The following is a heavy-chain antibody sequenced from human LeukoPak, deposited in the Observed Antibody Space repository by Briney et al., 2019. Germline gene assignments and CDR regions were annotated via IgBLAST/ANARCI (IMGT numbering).Heavy chain of an antibody. J-gene: IGHJ6*02. D-gene: IGHD3-10*01. CDR3: VLIPGSGHYYYYYGMDI. Sequence: PSETLSLTCAVYGGSFTGYYWTWIRQPPGKGLEWIGEINHGGNTRYNPSLQSRVTVSHTSTHHFSLKLRSVTAADTAVYHCVLIPGSGHYYYYYGMDIWGQGTAVTVSS. V-gene: IGHV4-34*01. CDR2: INHGGNT. CDR1: GGSFTGYY.